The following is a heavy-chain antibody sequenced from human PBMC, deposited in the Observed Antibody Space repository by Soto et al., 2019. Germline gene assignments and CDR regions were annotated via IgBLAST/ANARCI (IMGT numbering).Heavy chain of an antibody. CDR2: ITSDTKTI. CDR1: GFTFSVYS. CDR3: ARSVEGHFDY. D-gene: IGHD6-19*01. V-gene: IGHV3-48*02. Sequence: GGSLRLSCVASGFTFSVYSMNWVRQAPGKGLEWFSYITSDTKTIKYADSVKGRFTISRDNAKNSVYLQMNSLRDEDTAVYYCARSVEGHFDYWGQGTVVTISS. J-gene: IGHJ4*02.